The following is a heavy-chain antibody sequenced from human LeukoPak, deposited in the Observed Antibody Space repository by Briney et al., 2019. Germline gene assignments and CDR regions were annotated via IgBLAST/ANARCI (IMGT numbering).Heavy chain of an antibody. D-gene: IGHD6-19*01. CDR1: GGTFSSYA. CDR2: IIPIFGTA. CDR3: ARDFISNDQWLVPLSAFDI. Sequence: ASVKVSCKASGGTFSSYAISWVRQAPGQGLEWMGGIIPIFGTANYAQKFQGRVTITADESTSTAYMELISLRAEDTAVYYCARDFISNDQWLVPLSAFDIWGQGTMVTVSS. V-gene: IGHV1-69*13. J-gene: IGHJ3*02.